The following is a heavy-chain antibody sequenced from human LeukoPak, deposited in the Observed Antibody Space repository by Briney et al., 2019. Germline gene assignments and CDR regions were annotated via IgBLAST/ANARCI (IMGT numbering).Heavy chain of an antibody. J-gene: IGHJ6*03. Sequence: PEGSLRLSCAASGFTFSSYGMHWVRQAPGKGLEWVAVISYDGSNKYYADSVKGRFTISRDNSKNTLYLQMNSLRAEDTAVYYCAQGGSSGDYYYYMDVWGKGTTVTVSS. V-gene: IGHV3-30*03. CDR2: ISYDGSNK. CDR3: AQGGSSGDYYYYMDV. CDR1: GFTFSSYG. D-gene: IGHD6-6*01.